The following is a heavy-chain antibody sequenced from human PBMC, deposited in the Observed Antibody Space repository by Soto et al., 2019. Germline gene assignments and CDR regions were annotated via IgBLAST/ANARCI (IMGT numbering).Heavy chain of an antibody. V-gene: IGHV3-74*01. J-gene: IGHJ5*02. CDR2: INSDGSTT. Sequence: GGSLRLSCAASGFTFRNYWMHWVRQAPGKGLVWVSRINSDGSTTTYADSVKGRFTISRDNAKNTVYLQMSSLRAEDTAMYYCARDLAFDPWGQGTLVTVSS. CDR1: GFTFRNYW. CDR3: ARDLAFDP.